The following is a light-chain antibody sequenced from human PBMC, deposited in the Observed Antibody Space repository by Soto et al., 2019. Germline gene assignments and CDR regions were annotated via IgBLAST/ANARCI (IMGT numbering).Light chain of an antibody. J-gene: IGLJ1*01. V-gene: IGLV2-14*01. Sequence: QSALTEPASVSVSPGQSITISCTGTSSDVGAYNYVSWYQQHPGKAPKLMIYEVSNRPSGVSNRFSGSKSGNTASLTIFGLQAEDEADYYCSSYTSSSSYVFGTGTKVTVL. CDR3: SSYTSSSSYV. CDR1: SSDVGAYNY. CDR2: EVS.